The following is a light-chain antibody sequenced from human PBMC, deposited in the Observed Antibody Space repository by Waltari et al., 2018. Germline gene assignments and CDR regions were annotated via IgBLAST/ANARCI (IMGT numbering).Light chain of an antibody. CDR2: DVT. V-gene: IGLV2-23*02. CDR1: SSHLWGYHR. J-gene: IGLJ1*01. Sequence: SALTQPASVSGSPGQPLTISCTGTSSHLWGYHRVSWYQQHPGKAPKLIIFDVTKRPSGVSNRFSGSKSGNTASLTISGVQAEDEADYYCCSYATGSSYVFGTGTKVTVL. CDR3: CSYATGSSYV.